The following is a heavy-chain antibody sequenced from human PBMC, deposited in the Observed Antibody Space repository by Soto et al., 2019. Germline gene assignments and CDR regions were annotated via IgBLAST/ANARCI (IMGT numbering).Heavy chain of an antibody. D-gene: IGHD2-2*01. V-gene: IGHV3-30-3*01. CDR1: GFTFSSYA. CDR2: ISYDGSNK. J-gene: IGHJ6*02. CDR3: ARGYCSSTSCYDSYYYYYGMDV. Sequence: PGGSLRLSCAASGFTFSSYAMHWVRQAPGKGLEWVAVISYDGSNKYYADSVKGRFTISRDNSKNTLYLQMNSLRAEDTAVYYCARGYCSSTSCYDSYYYYYGMDVWGQGTTVTVSS.